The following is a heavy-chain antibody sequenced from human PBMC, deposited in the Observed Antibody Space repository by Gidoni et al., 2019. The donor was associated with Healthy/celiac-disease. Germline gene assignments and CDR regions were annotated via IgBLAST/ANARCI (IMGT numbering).Heavy chain of an antibody. J-gene: IGHJ6*03. CDR3: ARDRPDIVVVPADFTYYYYYMDV. CDR1: GYTFPSYA. V-gene: IGHV1-3*01. CDR2: INAGNGNT. D-gene: IGHD2-2*01. Sequence: QVKLVQSGAEVKKPGASVKVSCKASGYTFPSYAMHWVRQAPGQRLEWMGWINAGNGNTKYSQKFQGRVTSTRDTSASTAYMELSSLRSEDTAGYYCARDRPDIVVVPADFTYYYYYMDVWGKGTTVTVSS.